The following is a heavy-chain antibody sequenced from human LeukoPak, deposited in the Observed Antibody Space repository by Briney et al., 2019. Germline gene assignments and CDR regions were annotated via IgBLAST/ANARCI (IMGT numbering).Heavy chain of an antibody. D-gene: IGHD3-22*01. CDR2: INDYTGDT. CDR1: GFTFSSYG. V-gene: IGHV4-34*01. J-gene: IGHJ6*02. CDR3: ARGRIAKIVVVHSFSYGMDV. Sequence: GSLRLSCAGSGFTFSSYGMTWIRQSPGKGLEWIGEINDYTGDTNYNPSLNSRVSISLEKSKNQFSLELRSVTAADTAVYYCARGRIAKIVVVHSFSYGMDVWGQGTTVTVSS.